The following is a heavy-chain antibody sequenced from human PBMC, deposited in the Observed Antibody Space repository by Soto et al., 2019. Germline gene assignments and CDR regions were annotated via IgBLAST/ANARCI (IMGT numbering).Heavy chain of an antibody. CDR1: GYTFTSYG. V-gene: IGHV1-18*01. Sequence: QVQLVQSGAEVKKPGASVKVSCKASGYTFTSYGISWVRQAPGQGLEWMGWISAYNGNTNYAQKLQGRVTMTTDTAPSAAYRELRSLRSDDPAVYYCASDPLVWGPYCTNGVCSPDPWGQGTLVTVSS. CDR2: ISAYNGNT. D-gene: IGHD2-8*01. CDR3: ASDPLVWGPYCTNGVCSPDP. J-gene: IGHJ5*02.